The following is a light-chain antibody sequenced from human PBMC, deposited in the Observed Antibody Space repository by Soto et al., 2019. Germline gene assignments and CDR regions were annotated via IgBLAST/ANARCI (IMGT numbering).Light chain of an antibody. CDR3: KQYDRSPRT. Sequence: EIVVAQSPGTPSLWPGERATLSCRASQSVSSSYLSWYQQKPGQAPRLLIYRTSNRATVSSDRFSGSGSGTEFTLTIRRPAPEAGAVSSCKQYDRSPRTFGKGATVAIK. J-gene: IGKJ1*01. CDR1: QSVSSSY. CDR2: RTS. V-gene: IGKV3-20*01.